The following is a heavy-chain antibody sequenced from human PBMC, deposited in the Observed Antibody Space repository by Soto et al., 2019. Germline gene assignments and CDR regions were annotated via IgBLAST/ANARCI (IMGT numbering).Heavy chain of an antibody. D-gene: IGHD6-13*01. CDR1: GFTFSSYA. CDR3: AKYPSWRIAGIVYYYYGMDV. CDR2: ISGSVGIT. V-gene: IGHV3-23*01. Sequence: GGSLRLSCAASGFTFSSYAMSWVRQAPGKGLEWVSAISGSVGITYYADSVKGRFTISRDNSKNTLYLQMNSLRAEDTAVYYCAKYPSWRIAGIVYYYYGMDVWGKGTTVNVSS. J-gene: IGHJ6*04.